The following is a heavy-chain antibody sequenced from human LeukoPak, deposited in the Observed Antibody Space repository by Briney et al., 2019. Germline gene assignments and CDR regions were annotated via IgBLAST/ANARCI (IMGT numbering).Heavy chain of an antibody. V-gene: IGHV1-2*02. D-gene: IGHD2-15*01. CDR3: ARDLRSCSGAECYEYKWFDP. J-gene: IGHJ5*02. CDR1: GYTFTGYY. CDR2: INPNSGGT. Sequence: ASVKVSCKASGYTFTGYYMHWVRQAPGQGLEWMGWINPNSGGTNYAQKFQGRVTMTRDTSISTAYMEPSRLRSDDTAVYYCARDLRSCSGAECYEYKWFDPWGQGTLVTVSS.